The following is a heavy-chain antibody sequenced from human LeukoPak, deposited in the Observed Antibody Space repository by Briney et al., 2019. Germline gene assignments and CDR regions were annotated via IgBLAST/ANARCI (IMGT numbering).Heavy chain of an antibody. Sequence: PGGSLRLSCAASGFTVSSNYMSWVRQAPGKGLEWVSVIHSGGSTYYADSVKGRFTISRDNSKNTLYLQMNSLRAEDTAVYYCARDSSGWYGMDDYWGQGTLVTVSS. J-gene: IGHJ4*02. CDR1: GFTVSSNY. CDR2: IHSGGST. V-gene: IGHV3-66*01. CDR3: ARDSSGWYGMDDY. D-gene: IGHD6-19*01.